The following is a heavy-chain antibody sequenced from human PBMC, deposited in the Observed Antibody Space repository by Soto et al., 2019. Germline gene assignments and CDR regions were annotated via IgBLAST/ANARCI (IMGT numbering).Heavy chain of an antibody. CDR3: AKGVATAVPALDY. J-gene: IGHJ4*02. CDR2: VSWNSGAK. CDR1: GFSFDDFV. Sequence: PGGSLRLSCVASGFSFDDFVMNWVRQRPGKGLEWVSSVSWNSGAKLYADSVEGRFAISRDSAKKSVYLQMNSLRPDDTAFYYCAKGVATAVPALDYWGQGTLVTVSS. D-gene: IGHD2-21*02. V-gene: IGHV3-9*01.